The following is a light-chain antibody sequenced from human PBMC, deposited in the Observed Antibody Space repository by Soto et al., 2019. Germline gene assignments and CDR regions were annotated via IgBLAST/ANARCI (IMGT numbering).Light chain of an antibody. CDR3: QQYENWPYT. V-gene: IGKV3-15*01. CDR2: GAS. CDR1: PGVSNT. J-gene: IGKJ2*01. Sequence: EIVMTQSPATVSLSPGERATLSCRASPGVSNTLAWYQQRPGQAPRLLIYGASIRAPGIPARFSGGGSGTEFTLTIPSLQSEDFAVYYCQQYENWPYTFGQGTKLEIK.